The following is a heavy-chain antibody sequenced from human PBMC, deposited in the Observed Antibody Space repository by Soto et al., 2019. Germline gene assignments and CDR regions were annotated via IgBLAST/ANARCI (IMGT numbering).Heavy chain of an antibody. V-gene: IGHV3-21*01. CDR1: GFTFSSYS. CDR2: ISSSSSYI. CDR3: ARDVDSSSYYYDYMDV. D-gene: IGHD6-6*01. J-gene: IGHJ6*03. Sequence: EVQLVESGGGLVKPGGSLRLSCAASGFTFSSYSMNWVRQAPGKGLEWVSSISSSSSYIYYADSVKGRFTISRDNAKNSLYLQMNSLRAEDTAVYYCARDVDSSSYYYDYMDVWGKGTTVTVSS.